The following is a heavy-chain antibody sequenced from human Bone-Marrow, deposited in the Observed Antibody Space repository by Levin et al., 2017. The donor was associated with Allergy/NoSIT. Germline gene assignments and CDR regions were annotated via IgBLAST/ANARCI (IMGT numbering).Heavy chain of an antibody. J-gene: IGHJ5*01. V-gene: IGHV4-30-4*01. CDR2: IHKSMTT. D-gene: IGHD3-10*01. CDR1: GASDDSSDYY. Sequence: TSETLSLTCTVSGASDDSSDYYWTWIRQSPERGLEWIGSIHKSMTTYDNPSLRSRLTISLDTSKTQFYLHLTSLTAADTAVYFCARGLSVTRGLTPSPRNWFDAWGHGTPVIVSS. CDR3: ARGLSVTRGLTPSPRNWFDA.